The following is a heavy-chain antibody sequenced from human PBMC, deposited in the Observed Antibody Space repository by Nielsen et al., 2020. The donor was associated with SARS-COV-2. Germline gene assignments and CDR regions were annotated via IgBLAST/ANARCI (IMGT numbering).Heavy chain of an antibody. Sequence: SETLSLTCTVSGGSISSYYWSWIRQPPGKGLEWIGYIYYSGSTNYNPSLKSRVTISVDTSKNQFSLKLSSVTAADTAVYYCASRIVVAFDAFDIWGQGTMVTVSS. CDR2: IYYSGST. V-gene: IGHV4-59*01. CDR1: GGSISSYY. CDR3: ASRIVVAFDAFDI. J-gene: IGHJ3*02. D-gene: IGHD2-2*01.